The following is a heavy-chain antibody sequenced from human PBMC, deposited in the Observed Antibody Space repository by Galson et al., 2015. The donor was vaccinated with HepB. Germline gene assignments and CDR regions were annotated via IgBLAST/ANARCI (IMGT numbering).Heavy chain of an antibody. CDR2: IVVGSGNT. CDR1: GFTFTSSA. Sequence: SVKVSCKASGFTFTSSAVQWVRQARGQRLEWIGWIVVGSGNTNYAQKFQERVTITRDMSTSTAYMELSSLRSEDTAVYYCARGGEVQGVSQSYLFDYWGQGTLVTVSS. J-gene: IGHJ4*02. D-gene: IGHD3-10*01. V-gene: IGHV1-58*01. CDR3: ARGGEVQGVSQSYLFDY.